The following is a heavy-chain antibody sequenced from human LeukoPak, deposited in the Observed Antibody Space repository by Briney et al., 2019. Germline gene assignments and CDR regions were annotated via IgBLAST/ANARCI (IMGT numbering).Heavy chain of an antibody. V-gene: IGHV4-39*07. J-gene: IGHJ4*02. CDR3: ARDKYYYDRSGYWYYFAY. Sequence: SETLPLTCTVSGGSISSSSYYWGWIRQPPGKGLEWIGNIYYSGSTYYNPSLKSRVTISVDTSKNQFSLKLSSVTGADTAVYYWARDKYYYDRSGYWYYFAYWGQGTLVTVSS. CDR2: IYYSGST. CDR1: GGSISSSSYY. D-gene: IGHD3-22*01.